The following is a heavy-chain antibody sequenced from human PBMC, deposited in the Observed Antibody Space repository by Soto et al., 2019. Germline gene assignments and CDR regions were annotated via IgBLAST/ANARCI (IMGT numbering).Heavy chain of an antibody. CDR2: IKQDGSEK. CDR3: ARVYYDYIWGSYPLVY. J-gene: IGHJ4*02. CDR1: GFTFSSHW. Sequence: PGGSLRLSCAASGFTFSSHWMSWVRQAAGKGLEWLASIKQDGSEKHYVDSVKGRFTISRDNAKNSLYLQMNSLRVEDTAVYYCARVYYDYIWGSYPLVYWGQGTLVTV. V-gene: IGHV3-7*01. D-gene: IGHD3-16*02.